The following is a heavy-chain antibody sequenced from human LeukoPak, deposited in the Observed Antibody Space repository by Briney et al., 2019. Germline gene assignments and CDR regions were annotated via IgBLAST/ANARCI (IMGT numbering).Heavy chain of an antibody. CDR2: IYSGGST. CDR3: ARAGEGSSWYSGYYYMDV. J-gene: IGHJ6*03. V-gene: IGHV3-53*01. D-gene: IGHD6-13*01. CDR1: GFTFSSYG. Sequence: GGSLRLSCAASGFTFSSYGMSWVRQAPGKGLEWVSVIYSGGSTYYADSVKGRFTISRDNSKNTLYLQMNSLRAEDTAVYYCARAGEGSSWYSGYYYMDVWGKGTTVTISS.